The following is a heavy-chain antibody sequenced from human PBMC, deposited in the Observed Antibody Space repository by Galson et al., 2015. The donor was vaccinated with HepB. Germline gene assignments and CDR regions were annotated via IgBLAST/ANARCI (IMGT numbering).Heavy chain of an antibody. CDR3: ASRGYSYGWDFDY. V-gene: IGHV3-30-3*01. Sequence: SLRLSCAASGFTFSSYAMHWVRQAPGKGLEWVAVISYDGSNKYYADSVKGRFTISRDNSKNTLYLQMNSLRAEDTAVYYCASRGYSYGWDFDYWGQGTLVTVSS. CDR2: ISYDGSNK. CDR1: GFTFSSYA. D-gene: IGHD5-18*01. J-gene: IGHJ4*02.